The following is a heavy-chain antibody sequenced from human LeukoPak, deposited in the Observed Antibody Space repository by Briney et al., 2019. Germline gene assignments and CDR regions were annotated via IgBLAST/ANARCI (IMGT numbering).Heavy chain of an antibody. D-gene: IGHD2-2*01. V-gene: IGHV4-34*01. CDR1: GGSFSGYY. Sequence: SETLSLTCAVYGGSFSGYYWSWIRQPPGKGLEWIGSIYYSGSTYYNPSLKSRVTISVDTSKNQFSLKLSSVTAADTAVYYCASLYCSSTSCGYFDYWGQGTLVTVSS. CDR3: ASLYCSSTSCGYFDY. J-gene: IGHJ4*02. CDR2: IYYSGST.